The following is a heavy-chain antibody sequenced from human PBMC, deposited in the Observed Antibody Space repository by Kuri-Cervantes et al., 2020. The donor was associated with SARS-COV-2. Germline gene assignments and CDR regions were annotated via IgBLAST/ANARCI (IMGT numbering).Heavy chain of an antibody. Sequence: SETLSLTWTVSGGSISSYYWSWIRQPQGKGLEWIGYTYYSGSTNYNPSLKSRVTISVDTSKNQFTLKLSSVTAADTAVYYCARSVNDFWSGYAVSLSTNYFDYWGQGTLVTVSS. J-gene: IGHJ4*02. CDR3: ARSVNDFWSGYAVSLSTNYFDY. V-gene: IGHV4-59*08. CDR1: GGSISSYY. D-gene: IGHD3-3*01. CDR2: TYYSGST.